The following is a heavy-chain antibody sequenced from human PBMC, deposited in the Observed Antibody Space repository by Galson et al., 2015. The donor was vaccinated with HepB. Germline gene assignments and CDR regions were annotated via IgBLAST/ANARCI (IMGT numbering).Heavy chain of an antibody. V-gene: IGHV3-30-3*01. D-gene: IGHD3-16*01. Sequence: SLRLSCAASGFTFSTYAMHWVRQAPGKGLEWVAVISYDGSKKYYADSVKGRFTISRDNSKNTLYLQMNSLRAEDTAVYYCARDADTESGGSDYWGQGTLVTVSS. CDR3: ARDADTESGGSDY. CDR1: GFTFSTYA. CDR2: ISYDGSKK. J-gene: IGHJ4*02.